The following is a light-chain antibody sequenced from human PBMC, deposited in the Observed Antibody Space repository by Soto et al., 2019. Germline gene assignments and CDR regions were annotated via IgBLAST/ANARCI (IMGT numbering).Light chain of an antibody. CDR1: QSVTTW. CDR2: DAS. Sequence: DIQMTQSPSSLSASVVDRLTITCRASQSVTTWLAWYQQKPGKAPKLLIYDASSLESGVPSRFSGSGSGTEFTLTISSLQPDDFATYYCQQYYGYSGTFGQGTKVDIK. CDR3: QQYYGYSGT. J-gene: IGKJ1*01. V-gene: IGKV1-5*01.